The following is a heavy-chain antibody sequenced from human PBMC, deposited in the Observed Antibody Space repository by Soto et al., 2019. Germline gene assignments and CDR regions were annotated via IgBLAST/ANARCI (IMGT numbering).Heavy chain of an antibody. V-gene: IGHV4-34*01. D-gene: IGHD3-10*01. Sequence: QVQLQQWGAGLLKPSETLSLTCGVYSGSFSTYYWNWIRQPPGKGLEWIGEINQSGSTNYNPSLKSRVTISVDTSKNQFSLKLNSVTAADTAVYYCARGYYYGSGSSFPYWGQGTLVTVSS. CDR1: SGSFSTYY. CDR2: INQSGST. J-gene: IGHJ4*02. CDR3: ARGYYYGSGSSFPY.